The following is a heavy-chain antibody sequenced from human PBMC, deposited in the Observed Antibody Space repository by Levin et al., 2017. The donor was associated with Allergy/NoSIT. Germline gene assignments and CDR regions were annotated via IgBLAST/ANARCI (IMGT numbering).Heavy chain of an antibody. Sequence: RSQTLSLTCAVYGGSFSGYYWSWIRQPPGKGLEWIGEINHSGSTNYNPSLKSRVTISVDTSKNQFSLKLSSVTAADTAVYYCARDNILTGYGIDYWGQGTLVTVSS. J-gene: IGHJ4*02. D-gene: IGHD3-9*01. CDR1: GGSFSGYY. V-gene: IGHV4-34*01. CDR2: INHSGST. CDR3: ARDNILTGYGIDY.